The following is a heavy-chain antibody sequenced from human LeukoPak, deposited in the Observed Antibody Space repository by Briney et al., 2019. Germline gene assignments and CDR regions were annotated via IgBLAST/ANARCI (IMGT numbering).Heavy chain of an antibody. CDR2: IYYSGST. Sequence: SETLSLTCTVSGGSISSSSYYWGWIRQPPGKGLEWIGSIYYSGSTYYNPSLKSRVTISVDTSKNQFSLKLSSVTAADTAVYYCARVSRSGLIDPWGQGTLVTVSS. D-gene: IGHD3/OR15-3a*01. V-gene: IGHV4-39*07. J-gene: IGHJ5*02. CDR3: ARVSRSGLIDP. CDR1: GGSISSSSYY.